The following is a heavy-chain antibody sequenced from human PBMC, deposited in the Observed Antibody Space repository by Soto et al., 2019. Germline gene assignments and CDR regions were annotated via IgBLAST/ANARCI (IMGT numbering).Heavy chain of an antibody. CDR3: AKDMVAVVVVAALNY. Sequence: GGSLRLSCAASGFTFSSYGMHWVRQAPGKGLEWVAVISYDGSNKYYADSVKGRFTISRDNSKNTLHLQMNSLRAEDTAVYYCAKDMVAVVVVAALNYWGQGTLVTVSS. D-gene: IGHD2-15*01. J-gene: IGHJ4*02. V-gene: IGHV3-30*18. CDR1: GFTFSSYG. CDR2: ISYDGSNK.